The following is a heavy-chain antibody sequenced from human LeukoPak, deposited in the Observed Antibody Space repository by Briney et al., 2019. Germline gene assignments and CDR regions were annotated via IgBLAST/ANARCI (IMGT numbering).Heavy chain of an antibody. J-gene: IGHJ4*02. Sequence: GGSLRLSCAASGFTFSSYAMYWVRQAPGKGLEYVSAISINGGSTYYANSVKGRFTISRDNSKNTLYLQMGSLRAEDMGVYYCAGGSSWYRGIDYWGQGTLVTVSS. CDR3: AGGSSWYRGIDY. D-gene: IGHD6-13*01. CDR1: GFTFSSYA. CDR2: ISINGGST. V-gene: IGHV3-64*01.